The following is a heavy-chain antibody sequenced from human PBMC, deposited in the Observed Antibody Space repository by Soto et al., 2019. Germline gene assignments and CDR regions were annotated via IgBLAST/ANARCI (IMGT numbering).Heavy chain of an antibody. CDR3: ARDSIPTVVTARDWFDP. V-gene: IGHV1-46*01. CDR2: INPSGGST. CDR1: GYTFTSYY. D-gene: IGHD4-17*01. Sequence: ASVKVSCKASGYTFTSYYMHWVRQAPGQGLEWMGIINPSGGSTSYAQKFQGRVTMTRDTSTSTVYMELSSLRSEDTAVYYCARDSIPTVVTARDWFDPWGQGTLVTVSS. J-gene: IGHJ5*02.